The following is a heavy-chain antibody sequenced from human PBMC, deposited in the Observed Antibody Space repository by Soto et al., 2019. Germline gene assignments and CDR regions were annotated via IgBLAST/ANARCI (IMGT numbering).Heavy chain of an antibody. CDR1: GDSIRSSSY. CDR2: IYSTGNT. D-gene: IGHD6-13*01. CDR3: RRSSRYSTDV. J-gene: IGHJ6*02. Sequence: PSETLSLTCTVSGDSIRSSSYWGWIRQPPGKGLEWIGSIYSTGNTYYNPSLNSQVTISVDTSKNQFSLNVISVTAADTAVYYCRRSSRYSTDVWGQGTTVTVAS. V-gene: IGHV4-39*01.